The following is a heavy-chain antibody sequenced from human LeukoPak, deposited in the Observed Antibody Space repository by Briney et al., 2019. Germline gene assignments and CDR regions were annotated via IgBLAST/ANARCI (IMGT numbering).Heavy chain of an antibody. CDR1: GXSFSDFH. J-gene: IGHJ4*02. Sequence: SETLSLTCTVYGXSFSDFHWSWIRLPPGKGLEWIGEINHSGNTNYNPSLKSRVTISIDTSKNQFSLKLSSVTAADTAAYYCAKVSWSWYFDSWGQGTLVTVSS. V-gene: IGHV4-34*01. CDR2: INHSGNT. CDR3: AKVSWSWYFDS. D-gene: IGHD1-26*01.